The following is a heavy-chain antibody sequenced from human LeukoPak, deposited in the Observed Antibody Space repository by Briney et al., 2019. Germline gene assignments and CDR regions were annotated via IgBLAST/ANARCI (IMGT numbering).Heavy chain of an antibody. V-gene: IGHV4-4*07. CDR1: GGSITNYY. CDR2: IHTSGNT. CDR3: AREGSATARPFVSNDC. J-gene: IGHJ4*02. Sequence: SETLSLXCTVSGGSITNYYWSWIRQPAGKELEWIGRIHTSGNTDYNPSLKSRVTMSLDTSKNQFSLKLNSMTAADTAVYYRAREGSATARPFVSNDCWGQGTLVTVSS. D-gene: IGHD6-6*01.